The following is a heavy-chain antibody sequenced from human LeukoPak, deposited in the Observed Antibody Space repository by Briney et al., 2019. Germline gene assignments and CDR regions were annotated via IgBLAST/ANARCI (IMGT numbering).Heavy chain of an antibody. D-gene: IGHD3-16*01. CDR2: ISYDGSNK. V-gene: IGHV3-30*03. J-gene: IGHJ3*02. Sequence: GGSLRLSCAASGFTFSSYGTHWVRQAPGKGLEWVAVISYDGSNKYYADSVKGRFTISRDNSKNTLYLQMNSLRAEDTAVYYCAIRGSAFDIWGQGTMVTVSS. CDR1: GFTFSSYG. CDR3: AIRGSAFDI.